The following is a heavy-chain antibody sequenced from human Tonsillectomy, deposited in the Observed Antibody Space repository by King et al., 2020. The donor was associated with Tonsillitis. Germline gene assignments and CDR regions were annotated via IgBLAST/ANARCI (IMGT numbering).Heavy chain of an antibody. CDR1: GFTFSNYA. Sequence: VQLVESGGGLVQPGGSLRLSCAASGFTFSNYAMSWVRQAPGKGLEWVSAITGSGGSTYYADSVKGRVTISRVNSKNTLYLQMNSLRAEDTAVYYCAKDDAAANFQHWGQGTLVTVSS. CDR3: AKDDAAANFQH. V-gene: IGHV3-23*04. D-gene: IGHD6-13*01. J-gene: IGHJ1*01. CDR2: ITGSGGST.